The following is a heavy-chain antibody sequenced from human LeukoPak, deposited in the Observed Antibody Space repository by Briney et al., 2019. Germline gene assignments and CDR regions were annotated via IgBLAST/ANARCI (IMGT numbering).Heavy chain of an antibody. CDR2: ISSSSSYI. V-gene: IGHV3-21*01. Sequence: GGSLRLSCAASEFDFSFYWTTWVRQAPGKGLEWVSSISSSSSYIYYADSVKGRFTISRDNAKNSLYLQMNSLRAEDTAVYCCARDRRPDGMDVWGQGTTVTVSS. J-gene: IGHJ6*02. CDR3: ARDRRPDGMDV. CDR1: EFDFSFYW.